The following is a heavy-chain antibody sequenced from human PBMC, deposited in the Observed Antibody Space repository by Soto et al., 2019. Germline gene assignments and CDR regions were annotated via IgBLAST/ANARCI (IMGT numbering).Heavy chain of an antibody. Sequence: ASVKVSCKASGYTFTGYYMHWVRQAPGQGLEWMGWINPNNGDTNYAQKFQGSFTMTRDMSINTAYMEVSRLGSDDTAVFYCARVGTYYDSSGRLDYWGQGTLVTVSS. J-gene: IGHJ4*02. V-gene: IGHV1-2*02. CDR3: ARVGTYYDSSGRLDY. CDR1: GYTFTGYY. D-gene: IGHD3-22*01. CDR2: INPNNGDT.